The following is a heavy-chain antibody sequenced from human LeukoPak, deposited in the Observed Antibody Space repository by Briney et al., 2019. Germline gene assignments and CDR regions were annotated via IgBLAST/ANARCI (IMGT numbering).Heavy chain of an antibody. D-gene: IGHD5-18*01. CDR3: ARTWIQLFTPDFDL. Sequence: GASVKVSCKASGYTFTGYYMHWVRQAPGQGLEWMGWINPNSGGTNYAQKFQGWVTMTRDTSISTAYMELSRLRSDDTAVYYCARTWIQLFTPDFDLWGQGTLVTVSS. V-gene: IGHV1-2*04. J-gene: IGHJ4*02. CDR2: INPNSGGT. CDR1: GYTFTGYY.